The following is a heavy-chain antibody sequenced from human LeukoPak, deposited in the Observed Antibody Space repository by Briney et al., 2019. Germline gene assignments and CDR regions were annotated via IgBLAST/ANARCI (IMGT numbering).Heavy chain of an antibody. D-gene: IGHD3-22*01. CDR2: IWYDGSNK. V-gene: IGHV3-33*01. Sequence: PGRSLRLSCAASGFTFSSYGVHWVRQAPGKGLEWVAVIWYDGSNKYYGDSVKGRFTISRDNSRNTLYLLMNSLRTEDTAVYYCAATYYYDGSGDYWGQGTLVTVSS. CDR3: AATYYYDGSGDY. CDR1: GFTFSSYG. J-gene: IGHJ4*02.